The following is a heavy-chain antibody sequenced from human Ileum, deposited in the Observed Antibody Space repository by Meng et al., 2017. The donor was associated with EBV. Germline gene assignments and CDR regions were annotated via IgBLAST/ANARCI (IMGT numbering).Heavy chain of an antibody. CDR2: TYRSGKT. CDR3: ARERRHWYGSGSFDF. Sequence: QSSALDQLKLPPPLFVAWSVSCCSTNSGDHWWHLLRQSPETGLDCIGLTYRSGKTFYTPSLRSRVTISIDTPSSQFFLMLASFTAADTAVYYCARERRHWYGSGSFDFWGQGTLVTVSS. CDR1: CCSTNSGDHW. V-gene: IGHV4-30-4*01. J-gene: IGHJ4*02. D-gene: IGHD3-10*01.